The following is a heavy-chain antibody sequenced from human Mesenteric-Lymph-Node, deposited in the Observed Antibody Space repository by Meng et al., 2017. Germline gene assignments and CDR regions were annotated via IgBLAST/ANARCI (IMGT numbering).Heavy chain of an antibody. Sequence: GESLKISCAASGFTFDDYGMSWVRQAPGKGLEWVSVIYSGGSTYYADSVKGRFTISRDNSKNTLYLQLNSLRAEDTAVYYCATSNYGSALYFDYWGQGTLVTVSS. V-gene: IGHV3-23*03. CDR1: GFTFDDYG. D-gene: IGHD4-11*01. CDR3: ATSNYGSALYFDY. CDR2: IYSGGST. J-gene: IGHJ4*02.